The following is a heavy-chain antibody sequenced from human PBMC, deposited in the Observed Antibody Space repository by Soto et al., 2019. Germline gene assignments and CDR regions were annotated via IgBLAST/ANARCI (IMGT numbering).Heavy chain of an antibody. CDR2: IYYSGGT. J-gene: IGHJ4*02. V-gene: IGHV4-39*01. CDR1: GGSISSSSYY. D-gene: IGHD3-16*02. Sequence: PSETLSLTCTVSGGSISSSSYYWGWIRQPPGKGLEWIGSIYYSGGTYYNPSLKSRVTISVDTSKNQFSLKLSSVTAADTAVYYCATPGTYYDYVWGSYRPYYFDYWGQGTLVTSPQ. CDR3: ATPGTYYDYVWGSYRPYYFDY.